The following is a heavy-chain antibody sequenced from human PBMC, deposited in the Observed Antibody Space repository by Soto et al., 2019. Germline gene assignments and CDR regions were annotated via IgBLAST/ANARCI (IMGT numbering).Heavy chain of an antibody. D-gene: IGHD3-10*01. CDR3: VGGGSGSRGAY. CDR2: ITPILGTP. Sequence: QVQLVQSGAEMKKPGSSVKVSCKTSGGAFSNFAVSWVRQAPGQGLEWVGGITPILGTPSYAQKFQGRVTITADVSTTSAYMEITRLTSEDTALYYCVGGGSGSRGAYGGKGPLVTVSS. CDR1: GGAFSNFA. J-gene: IGHJ4*02. V-gene: IGHV1-69*01.